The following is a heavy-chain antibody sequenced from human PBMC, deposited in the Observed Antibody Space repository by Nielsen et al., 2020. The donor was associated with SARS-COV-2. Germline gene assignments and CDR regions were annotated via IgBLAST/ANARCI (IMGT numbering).Heavy chain of an antibody. CDR3: AKVGVAAVAGFDY. CDR2: ISGSGEKT. J-gene: IGHJ4*02. CDR1: GFTFKNYA. V-gene: IGHV3-23*01. D-gene: IGHD6-19*01. Sequence: GGSLRLSCAASGFTFKNYAMSWVRQAPGKGLEWVSAISGSGEKTYYTDAVKGRFTISRDNSKNTLYLQMNSLRAEDTAVYYCAKVGVAAVAGFDYWGQGTLVTVSS.